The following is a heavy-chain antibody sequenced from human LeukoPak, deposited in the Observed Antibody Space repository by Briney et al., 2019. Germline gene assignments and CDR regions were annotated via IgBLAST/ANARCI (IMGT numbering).Heavy chain of an antibody. D-gene: IGHD3-22*01. CDR1: GFTVSSNY. CDR2: IYSGGST. CDR3: ASSTYYYDSSGYAFDI. J-gene: IGHJ3*02. V-gene: IGHV3-53*01. Sequence: PGGSLRLSCAASGFTVSSNYMSWVRQAPGKGLEWVSVIYSGGSTYYADSVKGRFTISRDNSKNTLYLQMNSLRAEDTAVYYCASSTYYYDSSGYAFDIWGQGTMVTVSS.